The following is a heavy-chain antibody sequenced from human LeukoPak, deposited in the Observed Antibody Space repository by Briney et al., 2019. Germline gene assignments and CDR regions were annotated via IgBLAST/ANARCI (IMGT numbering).Heavy chain of an antibody. J-gene: IGHJ4*02. D-gene: IGHD3-10*01. Sequence: GGSLRLSCAASGFTFSSYGMHWVRQAPGKGLEWVAVIWYDGSNKYYADSVKGRFTISRDNSKNTLYLQMNSLRAEDTAVYYCARDGLLWGSGSYPVYWGQGTLVTVSS. CDR1: GFTFSSYG. CDR2: IWYDGSNK. V-gene: IGHV3-33*01. CDR3: ARDGLLWGSGSYPVY.